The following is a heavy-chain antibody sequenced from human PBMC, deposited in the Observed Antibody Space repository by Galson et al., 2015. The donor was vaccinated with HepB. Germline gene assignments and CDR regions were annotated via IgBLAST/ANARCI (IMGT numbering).Heavy chain of an antibody. J-gene: IGHJ4*02. Sequence: SLRLSCAASGFTFSSYAMHWVRQAPGKGLEWVAVISYDGSNKYYADSVKGRFTISRDNSKNTLYLQMNSLRAEDTAVYYCARLVGDILTGYYGWGQGTLVTVSS. D-gene: IGHD3-9*01. V-gene: IGHV3-30-3*01. CDR1: GFTFSSYA. CDR2: ISYDGSNK. CDR3: ARLVGDILTGYYG.